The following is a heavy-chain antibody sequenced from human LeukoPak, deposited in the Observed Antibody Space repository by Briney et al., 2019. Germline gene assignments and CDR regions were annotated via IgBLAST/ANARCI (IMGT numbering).Heavy chain of an antibody. J-gene: IGHJ6*02. D-gene: IGHD3-10*01. V-gene: IGHV3-11*01. CDR3: ARDITMVREVPYYHGMDV. CDR2: ISSSGSTL. Sequence: GGFLRLSCAASGFTFTDYYMSWIRQAPGKGLEWVSYISSSGSTLYYADSVKGRFTISRDNTKNSLYLQMNSLRAEDTAVYYCARDITMVREVPYYHGMDVWGQGTTVTVSS. CDR1: GFTFTDYY.